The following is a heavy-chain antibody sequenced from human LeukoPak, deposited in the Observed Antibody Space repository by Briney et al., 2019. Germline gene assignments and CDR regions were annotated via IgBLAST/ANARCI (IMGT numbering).Heavy chain of an antibody. CDR3: ARDRPSIAVAGEDAFDI. CDR2: IWYDGSNR. Sequence: GGSLRLSCAASGFTFSSYGMHWVRQAPGEGLEWVAVIWYDGSNRYYADSVKGRFTVSRDNSKNTLYLQMNSLRAEDTAVYYCARDRPSIAVAGEDAFDIWGQGTMVTVSS. CDR1: GFTFSSYG. V-gene: IGHV3-33*01. J-gene: IGHJ3*02. D-gene: IGHD6-19*01.